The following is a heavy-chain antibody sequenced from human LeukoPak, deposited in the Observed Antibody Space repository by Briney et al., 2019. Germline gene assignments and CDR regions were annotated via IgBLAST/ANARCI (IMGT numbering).Heavy chain of an antibody. CDR2: IYPGDSDT. CDR1: GYNFANYW. V-gene: IGHV5-51*01. D-gene: IGHD6-25*01. CDR3: ARLLAAPYYINF. Sequence: GESLKISCKGSGYNFANYWIAWVRQMPGKGLEWMGIIYPGDSDTRYSPSFQGQVTISSDKSISTAYLQWSSLKASDTAMYYCARLLAAPYYINFWGQGTLVTVSS. J-gene: IGHJ4*02.